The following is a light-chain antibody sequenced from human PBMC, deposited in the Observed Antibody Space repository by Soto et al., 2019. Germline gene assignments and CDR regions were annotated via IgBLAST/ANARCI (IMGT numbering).Light chain of an antibody. CDR1: QSVSSN. CDR2: GAS. CDR3: QQYNNWPIT. V-gene: IGKV3D-15*01. J-gene: IGKJ5*01. Sequence: EIVMTQSPATLSVSPGERATLSCRASQSVSSNLAWYQQKPGQAPRLLIYGASTRATGIPDRFSGSGSGTEFTLTINSLQSEDFAVYYCQQYNNWPITFGQGTRLEIK.